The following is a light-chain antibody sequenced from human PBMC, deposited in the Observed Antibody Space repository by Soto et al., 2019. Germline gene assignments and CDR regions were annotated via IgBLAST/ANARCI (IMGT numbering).Light chain of an antibody. CDR3: QQYNRYAPRT. Sequence: IHVIYSPSALSASVGDRLTDTXPASHRITSWLSWYPQKPGKXTKILXXKGXGLESAVPSRFIGSGSGKDFTLIISSMQPDEFLTVYCQQYNRYAPRTFGGGTKVDIK. V-gene: IGKV1-5*03. CDR1: HRITSW. CDR2: KGX. J-gene: IGKJ4*02.